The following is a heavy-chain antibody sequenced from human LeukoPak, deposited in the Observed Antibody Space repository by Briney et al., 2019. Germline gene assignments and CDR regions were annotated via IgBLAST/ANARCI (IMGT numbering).Heavy chain of an antibody. V-gene: IGHV3-11*01. D-gene: IGHD2-8*01. CDR2: ISGTGTSI. J-gene: IGHJ6*02. Sequence: GGSLRLSCAASGFTFSDYYMSWIRQAPGKGLEWISFISGTGTSIYYADSVEGRFTISRDNAENSLYLQMNSLRADDTAVYYCAKMAGYGMDVWGQGTTVTVSS. CDR3: AKMAGYGMDV. CDR1: GFTFSDYY.